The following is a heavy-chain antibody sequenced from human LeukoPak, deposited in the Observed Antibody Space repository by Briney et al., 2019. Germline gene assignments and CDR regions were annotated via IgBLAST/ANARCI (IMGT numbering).Heavy chain of an antibody. Sequence: PGGSLRLSCAASGFTFSSYGMHWVRQAPGKGLEWVAVIWYDGSNKYYADSVKGRFTISRDNSKNTLYLQVNSLRAEDTAVYYCARDPRRRSYVMDVWGQGTTVTVSS. V-gene: IGHV3-33*01. CDR2: IWYDGSNK. CDR1: GFTFSSYG. CDR3: ARDPRRRSYVMDV. J-gene: IGHJ6*02.